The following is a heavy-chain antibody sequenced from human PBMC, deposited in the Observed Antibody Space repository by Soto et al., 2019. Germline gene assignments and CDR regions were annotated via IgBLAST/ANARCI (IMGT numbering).Heavy chain of an antibody. CDR1: GGIFSSYA. CDR2: IIPIFGTA. J-gene: IGHJ6*02. CDR3: ARVGYCSSTSCRYYYGMDV. Sequence: SVKVSCKASGGIFSSYAISWVRQAPGQGLEWMGGIIPIFGTANYAQKFQGRVTITADESTSTAYMELSSLRSEDTAVYYCARVGYCSSTSCRYYYGMDVWGQGTTVTVSS. V-gene: IGHV1-69*13. D-gene: IGHD2-2*01.